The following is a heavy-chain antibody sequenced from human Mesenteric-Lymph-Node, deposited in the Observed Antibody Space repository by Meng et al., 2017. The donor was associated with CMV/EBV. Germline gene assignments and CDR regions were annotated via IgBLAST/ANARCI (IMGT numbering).Heavy chain of an antibody. J-gene: IGHJ4*02. Sequence: SGPTLVKPTQTLTLTCTFSGFSLSTSGMRGSWIRQPPGKALEWLARINWDDGKFYSTSLKTRLTISKDTSKNQVVLTMTNVDPEDTGTYYRSRDFGYWGQGMLVTVSS. V-gene: IGHV2-70D*14. CDR2: INWDDGK. CDR3: SRDFGY. CDR1: GFSLSTSGMR.